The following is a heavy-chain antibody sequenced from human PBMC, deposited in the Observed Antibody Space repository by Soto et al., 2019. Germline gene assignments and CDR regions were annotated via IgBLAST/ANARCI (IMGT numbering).Heavy chain of an antibody. CDR1: GYTFGDYA. V-gene: IGHV1-3*01. Sequence: ASVNVSCKASGYTFGDYAIHWVRQAPGQSLEWMGRIKAGNGDTKYPQKFQGRVTLTRDTSASTAYLELSSLTSEDTAVYFCARDGPVYYYGSGTYWPSLDCWGQ. J-gene: IGHJ4*01. D-gene: IGHD3-10*01. CDR2: IKAGNGDT. CDR3: ARDGPVYYYGSGTYWPSLDC.